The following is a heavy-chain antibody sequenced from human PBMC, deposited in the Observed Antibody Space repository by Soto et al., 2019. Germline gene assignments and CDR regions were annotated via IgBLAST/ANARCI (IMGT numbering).Heavy chain of an antibody. V-gene: IGHV1-3*01. D-gene: IGHD3-10*01. CDR2: INAGNGNT. CDR3: ARITMVRGVISLDYYYYGMDV. CDR1: GYTFTSYA. J-gene: IGHJ6*02. Sequence: ASVKVSCKASGYTFTSYAMHWVRQAPGQRLEWMGWINAGNGNTKYPQKFQGRVTITRDTSASTAYMELSSLRSEDTAVYYCARITMVRGVISLDYYYYGMDVWGQGTTVTVSS.